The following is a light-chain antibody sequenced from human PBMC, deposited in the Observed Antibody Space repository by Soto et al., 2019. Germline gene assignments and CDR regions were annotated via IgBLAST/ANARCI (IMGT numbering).Light chain of an antibody. J-gene: IGKJ2*01. Sequence: EIVMTQSPATLSVSPGERATLSCRASQSVSSNLAWYQQKPGQAPRLLIYGASTRATGIPARFSGSGSGTDFTLTPTGRHSEDFAFYYCQQYNKWLPYTFGQGIKLEIK. CDR3: QQYNKWLPYT. CDR2: GAS. V-gene: IGKV3-15*01. CDR1: QSVSSN.